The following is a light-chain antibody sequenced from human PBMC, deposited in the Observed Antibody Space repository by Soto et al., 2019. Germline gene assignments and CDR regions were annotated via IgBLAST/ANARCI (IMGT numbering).Light chain of an antibody. V-gene: IGKV3-20*01. CDR1: XXXDSSX. CDR2: ATS. Sequence: TQSPGTLSLXXXXXATXXXXXXXXXDSSXLXWYQHNPGQAPRLLIYATSSRATGIPDRFSGSGSGTDFTLTISRLEPEDFAVYYCQRYGASSFTFGQGTNLEIK. CDR3: QRYGASSFT. J-gene: IGKJ2*01.